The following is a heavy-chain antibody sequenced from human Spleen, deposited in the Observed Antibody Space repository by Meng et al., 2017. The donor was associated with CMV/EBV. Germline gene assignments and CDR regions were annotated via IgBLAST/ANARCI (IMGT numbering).Heavy chain of an antibody. Sequence: VSGGSISSSSYYWGWIRQPPGKGLEWIGSIYYSGSTYYNPSLKSRVTISVDTSKNQFSLKLSSVTAADTAVYYCTRRFSSTSSLFDYWGQGTLVTVSS. D-gene: IGHD2-2*01. CDR3: TRRFSSTSSLFDY. CDR1: GGSISSSSYY. J-gene: IGHJ4*02. CDR2: IYYSGST. V-gene: IGHV4-39*01.